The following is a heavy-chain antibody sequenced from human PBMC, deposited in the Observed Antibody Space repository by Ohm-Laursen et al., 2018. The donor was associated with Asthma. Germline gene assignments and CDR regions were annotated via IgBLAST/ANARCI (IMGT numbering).Heavy chain of an antibody. V-gene: IGHV1-69*17. CDR3: ARYCTGGVCYAFDI. D-gene: IGHD2-8*02. CDR2: IIPIFGIA. Sequence: SSVKVSCKASGGTFSSYAISWVRQAPGQGLEWMGGIIPIFGIANYAQKFQGRVTITADKSTSTAYMELSSLRSEDTAVYYCARYCTGGVCYAFDIWGQGTMVTVSS. CDR1: GGTFSSYA. J-gene: IGHJ3*02.